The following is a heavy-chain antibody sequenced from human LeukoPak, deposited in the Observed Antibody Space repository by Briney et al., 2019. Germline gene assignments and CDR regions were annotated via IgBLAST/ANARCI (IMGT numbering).Heavy chain of an antibody. V-gene: IGHV1-24*01. CDR2: FDPGDDAT. J-gene: IGHJ5*01. Sequence: GASVKVSCKVSGYSLSELSTHWVRQAPGQGLEWMGGFDPGDDATIYAQKFQGRVTMTEDTSTDTAYLELSSLRSEDTAVYFCATEKDLLLDSWGQGTPVTVSS. CDR3: ATEKDLLLDS. CDR1: GYSLSELS. D-gene: IGHD1-26*01.